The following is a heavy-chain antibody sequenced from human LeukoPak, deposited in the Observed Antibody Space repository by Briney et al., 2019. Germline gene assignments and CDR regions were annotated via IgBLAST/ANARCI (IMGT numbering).Heavy chain of an antibody. V-gene: IGHV4-34*01. CDR3: ARHNYYGSGSYLDY. CDR2: INHSGST. J-gene: IGHJ4*02. D-gene: IGHD3-10*01. CDR1: GGSFSGYY. Sequence: PSETLSLTCAVYGGSFSGYYWSWIRQPPGKGLEWIGEINHSGSTNYNPSLKSRVTISVDTSKNQFSLKLSSVAAADTAVYYCARHNYYGSGSYLDYWGQGTLVTVSS.